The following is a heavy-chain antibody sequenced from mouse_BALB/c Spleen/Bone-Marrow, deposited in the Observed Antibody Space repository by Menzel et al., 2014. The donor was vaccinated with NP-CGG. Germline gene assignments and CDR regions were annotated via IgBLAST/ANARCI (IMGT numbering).Heavy chain of an antibody. CDR2: INPETGGT. CDR3: TRLDSSGYGAY. D-gene: IGHD3-2*01. Sequence: QVQLQQSGAELMRPGASVTLSCKASGYTFTDYEMHWLKQTPVHGLEWIGAINPETGGTAYNQKFKGRATLTTDKSSSAAYMELRSLTSEDSAVYYCTRLDSSGYGAYWGQGTLVTVSA. V-gene: IGHV1-15*01. J-gene: IGHJ3*01. CDR1: GYTFTDYE.